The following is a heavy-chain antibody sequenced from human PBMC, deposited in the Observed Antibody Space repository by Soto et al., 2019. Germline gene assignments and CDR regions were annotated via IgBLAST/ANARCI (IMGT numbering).Heavy chain of an antibody. D-gene: IGHD2-8*01. CDR2: ISGSGDGT. V-gene: IGHV3-23*01. CDR3: TKSRRGILMVYGFGGMDV. CDR1: GFTVSSHA. J-gene: IGHJ6*02. Sequence: GGSLRLSCAPSGFTVSSHAMSWVRQAPGKGLEWVASISGSGDGTYYGDSVKGRFTISRDSSSSTLYLQMNNLRGEDTAVYFCTKSRRGILMVYGFGGMDVWGQGTTVNV.